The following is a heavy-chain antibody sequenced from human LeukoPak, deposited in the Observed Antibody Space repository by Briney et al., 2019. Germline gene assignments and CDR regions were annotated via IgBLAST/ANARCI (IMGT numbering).Heavy chain of an antibody. D-gene: IGHD2-15*01. CDR2: ISWNSAFT. CDR1: GFTFDEYA. Sequence: GRSLRLSCVASGFTFDEYAMHWVRHAPGKGLEWVAGISWNSAFTGYVDSVKGRFTISRDNAKNSLYLQMNSLRTVDTAFYYCAQSLGYTAKGGFGVWGQGTMVTVSS. J-gene: IGHJ3*01. CDR3: AQSLGYTAKGGFGV. V-gene: IGHV3-9*01.